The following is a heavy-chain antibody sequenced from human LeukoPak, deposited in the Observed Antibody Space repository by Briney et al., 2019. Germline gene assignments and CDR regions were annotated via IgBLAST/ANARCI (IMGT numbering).Heavy chain of an antibody. V-gene: IGHV4-59*08. CDR2: AYHSGST. Sequence: SETLSLTCTVSGASTRTHCWSWIRQPPGKGLEWIGYAYHSGSTKYNPSLKSWVTISVDTSKNQFSLELTSVTAADTAVYYCARLSGDGYNSPGHDYWGQGTLVTVSS. D-gene: IGHD5-24*01. CDR1: GASTRTHC. CDR3: ARLSGDGYNSPGHDY. J-gene: IGHJ4*02.